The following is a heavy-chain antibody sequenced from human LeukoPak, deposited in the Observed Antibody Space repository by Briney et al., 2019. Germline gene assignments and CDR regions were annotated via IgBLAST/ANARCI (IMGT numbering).Heavy chain of an antibody. CDR1: GGSISSYY. V-gene: IGHV4-4*07. Sequence: SETLSLTCTVSGGSISSYYWSWIRQPAGKGLEWIGRIYTSGSTNYNPSLKSRVTMSVDTSKNQFSLKLSSVTAADTAVYYCARGRSIWGYYYMDVWGKGTTVTVSS. CDR2: IYTSGST. J-gene: IGHJ6*03. CDR3: ARGRSIWGYYYMDV. D-gene: IGHD7-27*01.